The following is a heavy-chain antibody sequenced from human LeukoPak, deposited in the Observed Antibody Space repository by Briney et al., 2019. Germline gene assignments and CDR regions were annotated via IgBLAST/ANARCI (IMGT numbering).Heavy chain of an antibody. CDR2: IIPIIGTA. V-gene: IGHV1-69*13. CDR3: ARGRIAAAGQYYYYGMDV. J-gene: IGHJ6*02. Sequence: SVKVSCKASGGTFSSYAISWVRQAPGQGLEWMGGIIPIIGTANYAQKFQGRVTITADESTSTAYMELSSLRSEDTAVYYCARGRIAAAGQYYYYGMDVWGQGTTVTVSS. D-gene: IGHD6-13*01. CDR1: GGTFSSYA.